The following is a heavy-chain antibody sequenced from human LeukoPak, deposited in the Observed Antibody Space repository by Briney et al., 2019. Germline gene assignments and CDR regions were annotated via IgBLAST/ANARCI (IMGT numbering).Heavy chain of an antibody. Sequence: SETLSLTCTVSGGSISSYYWSWIRQPAGKGLEWIGRIYTSGSTNYNPSLKSRVTMSVDTSKNQFSLKLSSVTAADTAVYFCARDAYYYDSSGSTRYFQHWGQGTLVTVSS. D-gene: IGHD3-22*01. J-gene: IGHJ1*01. CDR1: GGSISSYY. V-gene: IGHV4-4*07. CDR3: ARDAYYYDSSGSTRYFQH. CDR2: IYTSGST.